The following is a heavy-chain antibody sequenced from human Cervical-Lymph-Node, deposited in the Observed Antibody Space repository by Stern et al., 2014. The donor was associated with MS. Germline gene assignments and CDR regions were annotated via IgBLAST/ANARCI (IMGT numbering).Heavy chain of an antibody. CDR2: IYWDDQK. CDR1: GFSLSTSGLG. J-gene: IGHJ4*02. V-gene: IGHV2-5*02. CDR3: AHRTAGPFDY. Sequence: QVTLKESGPALVKPTQTLTLTCTFSGFSLSTSGLGVGWIRQPPGEALDWLDYIYWDDQKRYSPSLKSRLTITKDTSKNQVVLTLTNVDPVDTATYYCAHRTAGPFDYWGQGTLVTVSS.